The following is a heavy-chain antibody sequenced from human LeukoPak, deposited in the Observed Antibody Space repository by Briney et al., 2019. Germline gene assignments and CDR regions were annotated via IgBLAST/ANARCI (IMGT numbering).Heavy chain of an antibody. CDR3: ARGVINFSSLEFLLDF. V-gene: IGHV1-8*03. CDR1: GYSFSSHD. Sequence: ASVKVSCKASGYSFSSHDISWVRQAAGQGLEWMGWMNPSSGKTGYAQQFQGRVTISRDASLSTAYMELSSLTSEDTAVYFCARGVINFSSLEFLLDFWGQGTLVTVSS. D-gene: IGHD3-3*01. CDR2: MNPSSGKT. J-gene: IGHJ4*02.